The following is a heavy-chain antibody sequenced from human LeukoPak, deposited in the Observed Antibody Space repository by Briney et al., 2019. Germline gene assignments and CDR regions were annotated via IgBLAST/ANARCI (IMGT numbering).Heavy chain of an antibody. Sequence: PSETLSLTCSVSGGSISSYYWSWVWQPPGKGLEWIGYIQNSVTSYTDNSSLQSRVTISVDTTKNQFSLRVTSVTAADTAVYYCVRSPQLDRWGQGTLVTVSS. J-gene: IGHJ5*02. CDR3: VRSPQLDR. CDR2: IQNSVTSY. CDR1: GGSISSYY. V-gene: IGHV4-59*01.